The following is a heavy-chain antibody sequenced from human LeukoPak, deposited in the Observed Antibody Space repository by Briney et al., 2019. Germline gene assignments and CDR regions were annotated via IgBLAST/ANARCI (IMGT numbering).Heavy chain of an antibody. V-gene: IGHV3-30*14. Sequence: PGGSLRLSCAASGFTFSSYAMHWVRQAPGKGLEWVAVISYDGSNKYYADSVKGRFTISRDNSKNTLYLQMNSLRAEDTAVYYCASFHAHHDYWGQGTLVTVSS. D-gene: IGHD2/OR15-2a*01. CDR3: ASFHAHHDY. J-gene: IGHJ4*02. CDR2: ISYDGSNK. CDR1: GFTFSSYA.